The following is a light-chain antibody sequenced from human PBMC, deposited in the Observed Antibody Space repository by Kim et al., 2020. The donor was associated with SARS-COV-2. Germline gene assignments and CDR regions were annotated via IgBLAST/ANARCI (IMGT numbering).Light chain of an antibody. J-gene: IGKJ1*01. CDR2: KAS. Sequence: ASVGDSVTISYRASQSISSWLAWYQQKPGKAPKLLIYKASSLESGVPSRFSGSESVTEFTLTISSLQPDDFATYYCQQYNSYSPTFGQGTKVEIK. CDR3: QQYNSYSPT. CDR1: QSISSW. V-gene: IGKV1-5*03.